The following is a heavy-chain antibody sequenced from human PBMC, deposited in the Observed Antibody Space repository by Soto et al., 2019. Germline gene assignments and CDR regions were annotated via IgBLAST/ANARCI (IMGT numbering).Heavy chain of an antibody. J-gene: IGHJ5*02. CDR1: GGTFSSYA. D-gene: IGHD2-2*02. Sequence: QVQLVQSGAEVKKPGSSVKVSCKASGGTFSSYAISWVRQAPGQGLEWMGGIIPIFGTANYAQKFQGRVTITADESTSTAYMELSSLRSEDTAVDYCARGRYCSSTSCYTGDNWFYPWGQGTLVTVSS. V-gene: IGHV1-69*01. CDR3: ARGRYCSSTSCYTGDNWFYP. CDR2: IIPIFGTA.